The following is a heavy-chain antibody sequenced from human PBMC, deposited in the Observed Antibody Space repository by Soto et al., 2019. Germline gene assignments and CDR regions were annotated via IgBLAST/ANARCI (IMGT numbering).Heavy chain of an antibody. CDR3: ARGRGSSSNNFFDP. V-gene: IGHV1-2*02. J-gene: IGHJ5*02. CDR2: INPNSGAT. Sequence: QVQLVQSGAEGKKPGASVKVSCKASGYTFINYYMQWVRQAPGQGLEWMGWINPNSGATNLAQKFQGRVTMTRDTSISTAYMELTRLTSDDTAVYYCARGRGSSSNNFFDPWGQGTLVTVSS. D-gene: IGHD6-6*01. CDR1: GYTFINYY.